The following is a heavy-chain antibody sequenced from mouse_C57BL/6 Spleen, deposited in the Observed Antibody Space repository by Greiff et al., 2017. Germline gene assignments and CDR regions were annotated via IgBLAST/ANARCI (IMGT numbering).Heavy chain of an antibody. V-gene: IGHV1-53*01. CDR1: GYTFTSYW. CDR2: INPNNGGT. J-gene: IGHJ2*01. CDR3: ARSGPYYFDY. D-gene: IGHD4-1*01. Sequence: VQLQQPGTELVKPGASVKLSCKASGYTFTSYWMHWVKQRPGQGLEWIGDINPNNGGTSYNQKFKGKATLTVDKSSSTAYMELRSLTSEDSAVYYCARSGPYYFDYWGQGTTLTVSS.